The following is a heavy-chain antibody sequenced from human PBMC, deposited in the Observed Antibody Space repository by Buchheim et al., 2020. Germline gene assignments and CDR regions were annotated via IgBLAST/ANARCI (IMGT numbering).Heavy chain of an antibody. CDR1: GYTFISYY. V-gene: IGHV1-46*01. CDR3: ARDVAAAGKNPLFDY. J-gene: IGHJ4*02. Sequence: QVQLVQSGAEVKKPGASVKVSCKASGYTFISYYMHWMRQAPGQGLEWMGIINPSGGSTTYPQKFQGRVAMTRDTSTSTVYMELSSLRSEDTAVYYCARDVAAAGKNPLFDYWGQGTL. D-gene: IGHD6-13*01. CDR2: INPSGGST.